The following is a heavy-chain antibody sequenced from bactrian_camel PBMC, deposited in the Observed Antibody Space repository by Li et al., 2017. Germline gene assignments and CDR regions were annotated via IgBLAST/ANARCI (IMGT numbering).Heavy chain of an antibody. V-gene: IGHV3S40*01. Sequence: VQLVESGGALVQPGGSLRLSCAASGSRFSNYDMSWVRQPPGKGLEWVSGINGGGGSMYYADSVKGRFTVSHDNAKSAVYLQMYSLKPDDTAMYYCALDTRVNCWYKDIRFNYWGQGTQVTVS. CDR1: GSRFSNYD. J-gene: IGHJ4*01. CDR2: INGGGGSM. CDR3: ALDTRVNCWYKDIRFNY. D-gene: IGHD6*01.